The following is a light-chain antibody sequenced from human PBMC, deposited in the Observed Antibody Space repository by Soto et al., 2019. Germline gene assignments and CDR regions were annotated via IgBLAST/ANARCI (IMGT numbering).Light chain of an antibody. CDR1: QSVGSRF. V-gene: IGKV3-20*01. CDR3: QQSGTSPPVA. CDR2: GAS. J-gene: IGKJ4*01. Sequence: EIVLTQSPGTLSLPPGERATLSCRASQSVGSRFLAWYQQKPGQAPRLLIYGASNRATGIPDRFSGSGSGTDFTLTISRLEPEDFAVYYCQQSGTSPPVAFGGGTKVEIK.